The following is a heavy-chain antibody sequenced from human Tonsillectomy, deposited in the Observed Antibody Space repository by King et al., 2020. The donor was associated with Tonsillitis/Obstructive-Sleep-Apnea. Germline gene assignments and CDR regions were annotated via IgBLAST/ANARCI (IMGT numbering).Heavy chain of an antibody. Sequence: VQLVESGGGVGQPGRSLRLSCAASGFKFSTYSMHRVRQAPGKGRDCVAGIWNDGNNKYYADSVKGRLTVSRDNSNNTLYLQMTTLRAEDTAVYYCASDRGVEGVHPSVYLFDPWGQGTLVTVSS. J-gene: IGHJ5*02. D-gene: IGHD3-16*01. CDR2: IWNDGNNK. V-gene: IGHV3-33*01. CDR3: ASDRGVEGVHPSVYLFDP. CDR1: GFKFSTYS.